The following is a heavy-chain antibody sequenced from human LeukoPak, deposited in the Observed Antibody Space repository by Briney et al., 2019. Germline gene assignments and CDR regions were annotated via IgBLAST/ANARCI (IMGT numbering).Heavy chain of an antibody. V-gene: IGHV3-64*01. CDR3: PRSSFIRGAPNDY. CDR2: ISFNGGST. J-gene: IGHJ4*02. Sequence: GESLRLSCAASGFTFSDYAMHWVRQAPGKGLEYVSAISFNGGSTYYANSVKGRFTISRDNSKNTLHLQMGSLRVEDMAVYYCPRSSFIRGAPNDYWGQGTLVTVSS. CDR1: GFTFSDYA. D-gene: IGHD3-10*01.